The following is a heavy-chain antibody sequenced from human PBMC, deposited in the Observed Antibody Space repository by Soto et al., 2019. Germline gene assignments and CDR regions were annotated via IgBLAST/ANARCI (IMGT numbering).Heavy chain of an antibody. V-gene: IGHV2-70*02. CDR2: IDWDDDK. CDR1: GFSLSTSGMC. Sequence: GSGPTLVNPTQTLTLTCTFSGFSLSTSGMCVSWIRQPPGKALEWLALIDWDDDKYYSTSLKTRLTISKDTSKNQVVLTMTNMDPVDTAVYYCAKESEAAPGTRPTYDYWGQGTLVTVSS. J-gene: IGHJ4*02. CDR3: AKESEAAPGTRPTYDY. D-gene: IGHD6-13*01.